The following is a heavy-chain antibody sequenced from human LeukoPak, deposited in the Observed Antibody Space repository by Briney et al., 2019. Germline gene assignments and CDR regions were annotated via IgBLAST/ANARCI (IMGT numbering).Heavy chain of an antibody. CDR1: GYTFTTYD. CDR2: MNPNSGET. J-gene: IGHJ3*02. D-gene: IGHD3-22*01. CDR3: ARTMTFNYDSTGVRAFDI. Sequence: ASVKVSCKASGYTFTTYDINWVRQATGQGREDRGWMNPNSGETGYAQRFEGRVTMTRDTSISTAYMELGSLRSEDTAVYYCARTMTFNYDSTGVRAFDIWGQGTTVTVSS. V-gene: IGHV1-8*01.